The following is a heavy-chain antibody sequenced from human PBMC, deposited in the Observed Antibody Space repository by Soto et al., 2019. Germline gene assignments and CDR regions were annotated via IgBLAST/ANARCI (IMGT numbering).Heavy chain of an antibody. Sequence: PSETLSLTCAVYGGSFSGYYWSWIRQPPGKGLEWIGEINHSGSTNYNPSLKSRVTISVDTSKNQFYLKLSSVTAADTAVYYCARRRAAVGSYYYYYYGMDVWGQVNTVTVSS. D-gene: IGHD6-13*01. J-gene: IGHJ6*02. CDR3: ARRRAAVGSYYYYYYGMDV. CDR2: INHSGST. CDR1: GGSFSGYY. V-gene: IGHV4-34*01.